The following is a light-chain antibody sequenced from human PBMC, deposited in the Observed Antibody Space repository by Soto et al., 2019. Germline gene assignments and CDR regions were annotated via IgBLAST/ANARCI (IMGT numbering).Light chain of an antibody. CDR1: SSNIGAGY. J-gene: IGLJ1*01. Sequence: QSVLTQPPSVSGAPGQGVIISCTGSSSNIGAGYAVQWYQQLPGTAPKLLIYDDDKRPSGIPDRFSGSKSGTSATLGITGFQTGDEADHYCGSWDSSLSAYVFGTGTKLTVL. CDR3: GSWDSSLSAYV. V-gene: IGLV1-51*01. CDR2: DDD.